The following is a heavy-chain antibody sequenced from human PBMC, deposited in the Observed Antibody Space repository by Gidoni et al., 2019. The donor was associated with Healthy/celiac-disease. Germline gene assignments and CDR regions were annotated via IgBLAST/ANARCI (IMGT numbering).Heavy chain of an antibody. V-gene: IGHV3-33*01. J-gene: IGHJ4*02. Sequence: QVQLVESGGGVVEPGRSLRLHCAASGFTFGNYGLHRVRQAPGQGLEWVAVIWYDGSNTYYADSVKGRFTISRDNSKNSVYLQMNSLRAEDTAVYNCARDRFSGGSYGYFGYWGQGTLVTVSS. CDR1: GFTFGNYG. D-gene: IGHD3-16*01. CDR3: ARDRFSGGSYGYFGY. CDR2: IWYDGSNT.